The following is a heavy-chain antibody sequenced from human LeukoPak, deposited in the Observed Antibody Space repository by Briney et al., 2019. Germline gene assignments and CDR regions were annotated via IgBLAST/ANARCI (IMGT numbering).Heavy chain of an antibody. J-gene: IGHJ4*02. D-gene: IGHD5-18*01. V-gene: IGHV3-23*01. CDR2: ISGSGGST. CDR1: GFTFSNYG. Sequence: GGSLRLSCPVSGFTFSNYGTTWVRQAPGKGLEWVSTISGSGGSTWYADSVKGRFTISRDESTNTLHLQMNSLRAEDTAVYHCAKVDGYNYGPFDHWGQGTLVTVSS. CDR3: AKVDGYNYGPFDH.